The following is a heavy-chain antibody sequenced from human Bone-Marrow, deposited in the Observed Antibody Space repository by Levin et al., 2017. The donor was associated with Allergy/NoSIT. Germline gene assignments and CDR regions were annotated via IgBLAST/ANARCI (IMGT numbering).Heavy chain of an antibody. CDR2: ISYDSTAK. CDR1: GFNFDVYS. D-gene: IGHD6-6*01. Sequence: PGGSLRLSCSASGFNFDVYSMHWVRQAPGKGLEWVAMISYDSTAKYYPGSEEGRFIISRDNSKNTLFLQMINLRAADTAVYYCARERKILAAPYYGMDLWGQGTTVTVSS. J-gene: IGHJ6*02. CDR3: ARERKILAAPYYGMDL. V-gene: IGHV3-30*03.